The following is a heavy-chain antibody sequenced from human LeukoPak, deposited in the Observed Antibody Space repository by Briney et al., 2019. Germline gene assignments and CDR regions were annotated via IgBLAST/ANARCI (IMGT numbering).Heavy chain of an antibody. CDR2: IWYDGSNK. V-gene: IGHV3-33*01. CDR3: ARGLHYYNSGGYYYPDAFDF. D-gene: IGHD3-22*01. CDR1: GFTFSSYG. Sequence: GGSLRLSCAASGFTFSSYGMHWVRQAPGKGLEWVAVIWYDGSNKYYADSVKGRFTISRDNSKNTLYLQMNSLRAEDTAVYYCARGLHYYNSGGYYYPDAFDFWGQGTMVTVSS. J-gene: IGHJ3*01.